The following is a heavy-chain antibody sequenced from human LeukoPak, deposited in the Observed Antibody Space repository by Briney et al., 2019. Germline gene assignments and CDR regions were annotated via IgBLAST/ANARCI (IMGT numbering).Heavy chain of an antibody. V-gene: IGHV4-59*01. D-gene: IGHD3-10*01. CDR1: GGSISSYY. Sequence: SETLSLTCTVSGGSISSYYWSWIRQPPGKGLEWIGYIHYSGSTNYNPSLKSRVTISVDTSKNQFSLKLSSVTAADTAVYYCARDVGYYASGIYPWGQGTLVTVSS. J-gene: IGHJ5*02. CDR3: ARDVGYYASGIYP. CDR2: IHYSGST.